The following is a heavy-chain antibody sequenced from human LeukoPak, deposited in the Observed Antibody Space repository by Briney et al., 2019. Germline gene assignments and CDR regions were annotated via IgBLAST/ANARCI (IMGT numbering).Heavy chain of an antibody. V-gene: IGHV4-38-2*02. D-gene: IGHD6-6*01. CDR3: ARGGIAARLIDY. CDR2: IYHSGST. Sequence: SETLSLTCTVSGYSISSGYYWGWIRQPPGKGLEWIGSIYHSGSTYYNPSLKSRVTISVDTSKNQFSLKLSSVTGADTAVYYCARGGIAARLIDYWGQGTLVTVSS. J-gene: IGHJ4*02. CDR1: GYSISSGYY.